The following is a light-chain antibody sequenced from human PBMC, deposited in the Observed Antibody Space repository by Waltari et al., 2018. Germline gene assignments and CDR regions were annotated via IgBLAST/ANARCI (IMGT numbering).Light chain of an antibody. V-gene: IGLV2-11*01. CDR3: CSYGGSYTLVV. J-gene: IGLJ2*01. CDR1: SGDVGDFTY. CDR2: DGP. Sequence: QSALTQPRSVSGSPGQSVTISCTGSSGDVGDFTYVSWYQQHPGKAPKLLIYDGPKRPAGGPDRFSGSRSADPASLTISGLQAEDEADYYCCSYGGSYTLVVFGGGTKLTVL.